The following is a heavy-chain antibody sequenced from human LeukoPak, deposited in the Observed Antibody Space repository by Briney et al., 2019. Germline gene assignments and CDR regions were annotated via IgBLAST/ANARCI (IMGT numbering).Heavy chain of an antibody. CDR1: GFTFSSYA. D-gene: IGHD3-22*01. J-gene: IGHJ4*02. CDR3: AKDRSYYDSSGYEFWDY. V-gene: IGHV3-23*01. CDR2: ISGSGGST. Sequence: GGSLRLSCAASGFTFSSYAMSWVRQAPGKGLEWVSAISGSGGSTYYADSVKGRFTISRDNSKNTLYLQMNSLRAEDTAVYYCAKDRSYYDSSGYEFWDYWGQGTLVTVSS.